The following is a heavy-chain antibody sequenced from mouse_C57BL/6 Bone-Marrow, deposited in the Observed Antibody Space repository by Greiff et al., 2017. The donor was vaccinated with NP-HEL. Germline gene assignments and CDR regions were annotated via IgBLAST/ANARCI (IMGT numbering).Heavy chain of an antibody. J-gene: IGHJ2*01. Sequence: VHLVESGAELARPGASVKMSCKASGYTFTSYTMHWVKQRPGQGLEWIGYINPSSGYTKYNQKFKDKATLTADKSSSTAYMQLSSLTSEDSAVYYCARRDYYFFDYWGQGTTLTVSS. CDR2: INPSSGYT. CDR3: ARRDYYFFDY. D-gene: IGHD1-1*01. V-gene: IGHV1-4*01. CDR1: GYTFTSYT.